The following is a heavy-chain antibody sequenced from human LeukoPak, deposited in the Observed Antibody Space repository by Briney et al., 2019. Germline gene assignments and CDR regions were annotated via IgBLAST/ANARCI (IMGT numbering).Heavy chain of an antibody. J-gene: IGHJ4*02. Sequence: ASVKVSCKASGGTFSSYAISWVRQAPGQGLGWMGGIIPIFGTANYAQKFQGRVTITADKSTSTAYMELSSLRSEDTAVYYCARDGYSGYDLNYWGQGTLVTVSS. V-gene: IGHV1-69*06. CDR3: ARDGYSGYDLNY. CDR1: GGTFSSYA. CDR2: IIPIFGTA. D-gene: IGHD5-12*01.